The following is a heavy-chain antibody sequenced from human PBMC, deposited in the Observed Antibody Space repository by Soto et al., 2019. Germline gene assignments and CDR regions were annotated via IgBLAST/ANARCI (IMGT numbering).Heavy chain of an antibody. Sequence: QVQLVQSGAEVKKPGASVKVSCKASGYTFTGYYMHWVRQAPGQGLEWMGWINPNSGGTNYAQKFQGWVTMTREPSISTAYLELSRLRSDDTAVYYCARTSSRGYYFDYWGQGTLVTVSS. D-gene: IGHD2-2*01. CDR3: ARTSSRGYYFDY. V-gene: IGHV1-2*04. J-gene: IGHJ4*02. CDR2: INPNSGGT. CDR1: GYTFTGYY.